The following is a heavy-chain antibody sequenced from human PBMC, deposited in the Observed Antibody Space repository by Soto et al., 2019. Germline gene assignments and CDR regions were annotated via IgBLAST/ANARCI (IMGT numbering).Heavy chain of an antibody. Sequence: SETLSLTCTVSGGSISSGGYYWSWIRQPPGKGLEWIGYIYYSGSTYYNPSLKSRVTISVDTSKNQFSLKLSSVTAADTAVYYCAREDPSPDFWSGYYFDYWGQGTLVTVSS. CDR3: AREDPSPDFWSGYYFDY. V-gene: IGHV4-30-4*01. D-gene: IGHD3-3*01. J-gene: IGHJ4*02. CDR1: GGSISSGGYY. CDR2: IYYSGST.